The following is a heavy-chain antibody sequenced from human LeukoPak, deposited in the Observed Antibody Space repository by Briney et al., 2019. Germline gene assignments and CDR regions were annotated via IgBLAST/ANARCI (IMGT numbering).Heavy chain of an antibody. D-gene: IGHD6-13*01. CDR3: ANMDSSSWYY. V-gene: IGHV3-7*01. J-gene: IGHJ4*02. CDR2: IKPDGSEK. CDR1: GFTFSNYW. Sequence: GGSLRLSCAASGFTFSNYWMSWVRQAPGKGLEWVANIKPDGSEKYYVYSVKGRFTISRDNAKNSLYLQMNSLRAEDTAVYYCANMDSSSWYYWGQGTLVTVSS.